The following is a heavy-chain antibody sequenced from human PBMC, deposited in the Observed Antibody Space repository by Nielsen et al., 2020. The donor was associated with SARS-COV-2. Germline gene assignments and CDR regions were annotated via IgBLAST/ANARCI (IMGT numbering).Heavy chain of an antibody. CDR1: GFTFSSYA. CDR3: ARASRYCSSTSCRIYYYYYMDV. Sequence: GESLKISCAASGFTFSSYAMSWVRQAPGKGLEWVSAISGSGGSTYYADSVKGRFTISRDNSKNTLYLQMNSLRAEDTAVYYCARASRYCSSTSCRIYYYYYMDVWGKGTTVTVSS. D-gene: IGHD2-2*01. J-gene: IGHJ6*03. V-gene: IGHV3-23*01. CDR2: ISGSGGST.